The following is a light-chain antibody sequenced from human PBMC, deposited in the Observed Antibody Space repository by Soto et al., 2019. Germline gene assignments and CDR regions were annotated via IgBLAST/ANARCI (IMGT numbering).Light chain of an antibody. CDR3: QQYDNSHRA. V-gene: IGKV3-20*01. CDR1: QSVSSSY. CDR2: DAS. J-gene: IGKJ1*01. Sequence: EIVLTQSPGTLSLSPGERATLSCRASQSVSSSYLAWYQQKPGQAPKLLIYDASNRATGIPDRFSGSGSGTDFTLTISRLEPEDFAVYYCQQYDNSHRAFGQGTKVEIK.